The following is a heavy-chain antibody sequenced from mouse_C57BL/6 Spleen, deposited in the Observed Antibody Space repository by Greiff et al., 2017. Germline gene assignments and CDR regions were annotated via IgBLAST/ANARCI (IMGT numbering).Heavy chain of an antibody. V-gene: IGHV5-4*01. CDR2: ISDGGSYT. D-gene: IGHD1-1*01. CDR3: ARDTHYYGSSYVGY. CDR1: GFTFSSYA. J-gene: IGHJ2*01. Sequence: EVQGVESGGGLVKPGGSLKLSCAASGFTFSSYAMSWVRQTPEKRLEWVATISDGGSYTYYPDNVKGRFTISRDNAKNNLYLQMSHLKSEDTAMYYCARDTHYYGSSYVGYWGQGTTRTVSS.